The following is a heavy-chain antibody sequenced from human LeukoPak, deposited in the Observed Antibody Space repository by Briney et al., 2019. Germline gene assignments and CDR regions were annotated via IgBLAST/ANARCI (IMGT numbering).Heavy chain of an antibody. CDR2: ISSSSSYI. CDR1: GFTFSSYS. J-gene: IGHJ4*02. Sequence: GGSLRLSCAASGFTFSSYSMNWVRQAPGKGLEWVSSISSSSSYIYYADPVKGRFTISRDNAKNSLYLQMNSLRAEDTAVYYCARDNGHNWNFDYWGQGTLVTVSS. V-gene: IGHV3-21*01. CDR3: ARDNGHNWNFDY. D-gene: IGHD1-20*01.